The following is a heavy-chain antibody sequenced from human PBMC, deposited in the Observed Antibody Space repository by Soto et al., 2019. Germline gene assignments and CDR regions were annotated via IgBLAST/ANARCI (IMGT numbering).Heavy chain of an antibody. CDR3: ARRFEYYDFWSGRSNYYYYMDV. D-gene: IGHD3-3*01. Sequence: SETLSLTCTVSGGSISSYYWSWIRQPPGKGLEWIGYIYYSGSTNYNPSLKSRVTISVDTSKNQFSLKLSSVTAADTAVYYCARRFEYYDFWSGRSNYYYYMDVWGKGTTVTVSS. CDR2: IYYSGST. J-gene: IGHJ6*03. CDR1: GGSISSYY. V-gene: IGHV4-59*08.